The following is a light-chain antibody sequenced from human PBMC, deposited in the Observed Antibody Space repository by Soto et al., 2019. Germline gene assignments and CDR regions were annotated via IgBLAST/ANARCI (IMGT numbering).Light chain of an antibody. CDR2: EVY. J-gene: IGLJ3*02. CDR3: ISYTTNHTRV. V-gene: IGLV2-14*01. Sequence: QSALTQPASVSGSRGQSITFSCTGTSNDIGGYNYVSWFQHHPDKAPKLIIYEVYDRPSGVSNRFSGSKSGNTASLTISGLQPEDEADYYCISYTTNHTRVFGGGTKLTVL. CDR1: SNDIGGYNY.